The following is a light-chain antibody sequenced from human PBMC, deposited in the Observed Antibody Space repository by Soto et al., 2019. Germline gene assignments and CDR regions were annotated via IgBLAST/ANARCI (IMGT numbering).Light chain of an antibody. CDR3: QQYNNWPPWT. V-gene: IGKV3-15*01. Sequence: EIVVTQSPATLSLSPGERATLSCRASQGVSINLAWYQQKPGQAPRLLIYGASTRATGIPARFSGSGSGTEFTLSISSLQSEDFAVYYCQQYNNWPPWTFDQGTKVEIK. CDR1: QGVSIN. CDR2: GAS. J-gene: IGKJ1*01.